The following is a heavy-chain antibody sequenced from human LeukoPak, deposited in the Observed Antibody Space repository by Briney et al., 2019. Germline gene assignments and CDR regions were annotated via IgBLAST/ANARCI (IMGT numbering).Heavy chain of an antibody. CDR2: ISYDESNK. CDR3: ARSAYGDYVDLVY. J-gene: IGHJ4*02. V-gene: IGHV3-30*04. D-gene: IGHD4-17*01. Sequence: PGGSLRLSCAASGFTFSSYAMHWVRQAPGKGLEWVAVISYDESNKYYADSVKGRFTISRDNSKNTLYLQMNSLRAEDTAVYYCARSAYGDYVDLVYWGQGTLVTVSS. CDR1: GFTFSSYA.